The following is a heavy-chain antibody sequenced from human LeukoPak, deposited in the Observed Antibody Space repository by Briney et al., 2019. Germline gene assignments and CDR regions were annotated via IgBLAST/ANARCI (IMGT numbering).Heavy chain of an antibody. V-gene: IGHV4-39*01. CDR1: GGSISSSSYY. Sequence: SSETLSLTCTVSGGSISSSSYYWGWIRQPPGKGLEWIGSIYYSGSTYYNPSLKSRVTISVDTSKNQFSLKLSSVTAADTAVYNCARLFNSYYDFWSGYYVPGYYFDYWGQGTLVTVSS. D-gene: IGHD3-3*01. J-gene: IGHJ4*02. CDR2: IYYSGST. CDR3: ARLFNSYYDFWSGYYVPGYYFDY.